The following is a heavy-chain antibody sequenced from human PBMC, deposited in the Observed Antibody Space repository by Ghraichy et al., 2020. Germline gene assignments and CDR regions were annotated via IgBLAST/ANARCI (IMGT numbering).Heavy chain of an antibody. CDR2: ISGSGGST. Sequence: WGSLRLSCAASGFTFSSYAMSWVRQAPGKGLEWVSAISGSGGSTYYADSVKGRFTISRDNSKNTLYLQMNSLRAEDTAVYYCAKDSSGWLVGWFDPWGQGTLVTVSS. CDR1: GFTFSSYA. J-gene: IGHJ5*02. CDR3: AKDSSGWLVGWFDP. V-gene: IGHV3-23*01. D-gene: IGHD6-19*01.